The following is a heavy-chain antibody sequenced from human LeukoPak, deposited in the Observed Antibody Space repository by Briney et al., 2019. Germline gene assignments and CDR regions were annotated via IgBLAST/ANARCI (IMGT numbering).Heavy chain of an antibody. CDR1: GFTFSSYT. CDR3: AKGPIAARPPTLYYFDY. V-gene: IGHV3-23*01. CDR2: ISGSGGGT. Sequence: GGSLRLSCAASGFTFSSYTMSWVRQAPGKGLEWVSAISGSGGGTYYADSVRGRFTISRDNSKNTVYLQMNSLRTEETAVYYCAKGPIAARPPTLYYFDYWGQGTLVTVSS. J-gene: IGHJ4*02. D-gene: IGHD6-6*01.